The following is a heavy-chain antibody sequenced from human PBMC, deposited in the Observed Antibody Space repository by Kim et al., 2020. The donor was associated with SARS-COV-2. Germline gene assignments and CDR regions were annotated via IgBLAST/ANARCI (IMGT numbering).Heavy chain of an antibody. J-gene: IGHJ4*02. CDR2: IYYSGST. CDR3: ARIGSYWGLFDY. V-gene: IGHV4-39*07. Sequence: SETLSLTCTVSGGSISSSSYYWGWIRQPPGKGLEWIGSIYYSGSTYYNPSLKSRVTISVDTSKNQFSLKLSSVTAADTAVYYCARIGSYWGLFDYWGQGTLVTVSS. D-gene: IGHD1-26*01. CDR1: GGSISSSSYY.